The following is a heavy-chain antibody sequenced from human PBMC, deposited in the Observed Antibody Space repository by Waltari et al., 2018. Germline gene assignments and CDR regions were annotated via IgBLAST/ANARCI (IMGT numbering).Heavy chain of an antibody. V-gene: IGHV1-46*01. D-gene: IGHD6-13*01. Sequence: QVQLVQSGAEVKKPGASVKVSRKASGYTFTSYYMHWVRQAPGQGLEWMGIINPSGGSTSYAQKFQGRVTMTRDTSTSTVYMELSSLRSEDTAVYYCARVAAAAGACDYWGQGTLVTVSS. CDR2: INPSGGST. J-gene: IGHJ4*02. CDR1: GYTFTSYY. CDR3: ARVAAAAGACDY.